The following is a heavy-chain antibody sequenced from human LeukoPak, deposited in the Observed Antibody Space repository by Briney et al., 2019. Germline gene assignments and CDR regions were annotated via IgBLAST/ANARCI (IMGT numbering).Heavy chain of an antibody. CDR1: GWSFTSDY. CDR2: VHPNGMT. CDR3: ARGLILGWVDY. J-gene: IGHJ4*02. D-gene: IGHD6-19*01. V-gene: IGHV4-34*01. Sequence: PSDTLSLTCTVYGWSFTSDYLTWIRQPPGKGLEWIGEVHPNGMTNYKPPLRHRVTILLDSSYNQFSLNLASVTAADTAVYYWARGLILGWVDYWGEGTLVTVSS.